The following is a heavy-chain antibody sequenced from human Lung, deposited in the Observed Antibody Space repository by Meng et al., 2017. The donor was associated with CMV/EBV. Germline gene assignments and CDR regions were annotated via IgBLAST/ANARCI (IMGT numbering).Heavy chain of an antibody. CDR3: AKQGARSVETTMVPYGECED. J-gene: IGHJ4*02. CDR2: VYYTGRA. Sequence: SETLSLXCIVSGGSISSGDYYWGWIRQSPGKALEWLGSVYYTGRADYSPSLKNRVTISVDTSRNQFSLNLHSVTAADTALYYCAKQGARSVETTMVPYGECEDWGQGAXVNGAS. CDR1: GGSISSGDYY. D-gene: IGHD5-18*01. V-gene: IGHV4-39*01.